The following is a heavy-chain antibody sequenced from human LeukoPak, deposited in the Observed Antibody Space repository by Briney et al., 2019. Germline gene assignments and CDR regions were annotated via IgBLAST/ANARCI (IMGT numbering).Heavy chain of an antibody. CDR3: ARGLWFGEKGPFDY. CDR2: IYHSGST. V-gene: IGHV4-4*02. Sequence: SETLSLTCAVSGGSITSSNWWSWVRQPPGKGLEWIGEIYHSGSTNYNPSLKSRVTISVDKSKNQFSLKLSSVTAADTAVYYCARGLWFGEKGPFDYWGQGTLVTVPS. D-gene: IGHD3-10*01. CDR1: GGSITSSNW. J-gene: IGHJ4*02.